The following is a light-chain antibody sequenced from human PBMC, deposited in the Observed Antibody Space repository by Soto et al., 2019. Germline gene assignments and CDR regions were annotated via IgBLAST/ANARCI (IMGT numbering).Light chain of an antibody. V-gene: IGKV3-15*01. Sequence: EIVMTQSPPTLYVSPGERATLSCRASQSISRNFAWFQQTPGQAPSLLIFGASTRAAGIPARFSGSGSGTEFSLTISGLQSEDFAVYFCHQYENWPKTFGQGTKVDIK. CDR3: HQYENWPKT. CDR2: GAS. J-gene: IGKJ1*01. CDR1: QSISRN.